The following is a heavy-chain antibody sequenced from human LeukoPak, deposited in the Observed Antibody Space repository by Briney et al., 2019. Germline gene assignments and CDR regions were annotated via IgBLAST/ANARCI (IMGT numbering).Heavy chain of an antibody. D-gene: IGHD5-18*01. CDR1: GFTFSRNS. J-gene: IGHJ4*02. CDR2: ISSSSIYI. V-gene: IGHV3-21*01. CDR3: ARGADNYGYIFDF. Sequence: PGGSLRLSCAASGFTFSRNSMNWVRQAPGKGLEWVSSISSSSIYIYYADSVKGRFTISRDNAKNSLYLQMNSLRAEDTAVYYCARGADNYGYIFDFWGQGTLVTVSS.